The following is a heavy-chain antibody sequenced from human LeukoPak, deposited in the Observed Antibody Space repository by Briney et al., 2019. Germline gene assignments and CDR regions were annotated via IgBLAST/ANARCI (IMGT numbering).Heavy chain of an antibody. CDR2: IKSGGSST. CDR3: ARSTGWYYFDY. J-gene: IGHJ4*02. Sequence: TGGSLRLSCAASGXTFSSYWMHWVRQAPGKGLVWVSRIKSGGSSTDYADSVKGRFTLSRDNAKNTLYLQMDSLRAEDTAVYYCARSTGWYYFDYWGQGTLVTVSS. V-gene: IGHV3-74*01. D-gene: IGHD6-19*01. CDR1: GXTFSSYW.